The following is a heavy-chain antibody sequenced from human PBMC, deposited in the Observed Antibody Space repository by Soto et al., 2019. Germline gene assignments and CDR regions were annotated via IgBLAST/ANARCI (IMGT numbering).Heavy chain of an antibody. CDR3: ARRQIPPPTRGAANARGGMDV. Sequence: ESGGGEVQPGRSLRLSCAASGFTFNNYGMHWVRQAPGKGLEWLAVIWNDGSNNYYANSVKGRFTISRDNSKNTLYLQMSSLRAEDTAVYYCARRQIPPPTRGAANARGGMDVWGQGTTVTVSS. CDR1: GFTFNNYG. J-gene: IGHJ6*02. D-gene: IGHD6-13*01. CDR2: IWNDGSNN. V-gene: IGHV3-33*01.